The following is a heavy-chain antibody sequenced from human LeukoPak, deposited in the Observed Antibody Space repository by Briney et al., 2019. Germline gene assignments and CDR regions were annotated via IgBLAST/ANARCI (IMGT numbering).Heavy chain of an antibody. CDR2: INSGGSST. V-gene: IGHV3-74*01. Sequence: GGSLRLPCAASGFTFSSYWMHWVRQAPGKGLVWVSRINSGGSSTSYADSVKGRFTISRDNAKNTLYLQMNSLRAEDTAVYYCARGQQSGSYYYYGMDVWGQGTTVTVSS. D-gene: IGHD1-26*01. CDR1: GFTFSSYW. CDR3: ARGQQSGSYYYYGMDV. J-gene: IGHJ6*02.